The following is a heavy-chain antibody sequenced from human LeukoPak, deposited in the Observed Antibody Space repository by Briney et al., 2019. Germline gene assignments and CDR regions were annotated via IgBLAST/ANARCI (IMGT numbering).Heavy chain of an antibody. V-gene: IGHV1-18*01. J-gene: IGHJ4*02. CDR3: ARAVTGGDY. CDR1: GYSFTIRG. CDR2: INTYNGNT. D-gene: IGHD6-19*01. Sequence: ASVTVSCKSSGYSFTIRGINWVRQAPGQGLEWMGYINTYNGNTNYEQKFQGRVTMTTDTSTSTIYMELRSLRSDDTAVYYCARAVTGGDYWGQGTLVTVSS.